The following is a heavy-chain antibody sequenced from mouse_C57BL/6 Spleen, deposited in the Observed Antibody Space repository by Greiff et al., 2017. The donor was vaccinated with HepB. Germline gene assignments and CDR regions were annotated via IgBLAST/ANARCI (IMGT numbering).Heavy chain of an antibody. J-gene: IGHJ2*01. D-gene: IGHD4-1*01. CDR1: GFTFSSYG. CDR2: ISSGGSYT. Sequence: EVMLVESGGDLVKPGGSLKLSCAASGFTFSSYGMSWVRQTPDKRLEWVATISSGGSYTYYPDSVKGRFTISRDNAKNTLYLQMSSLKSEDTAMYYCARRSSGTDYFDYWGQGTTLTVSS. CDR3: ARRSSGTDYFDY. V-gene: IGHV5-6*02.